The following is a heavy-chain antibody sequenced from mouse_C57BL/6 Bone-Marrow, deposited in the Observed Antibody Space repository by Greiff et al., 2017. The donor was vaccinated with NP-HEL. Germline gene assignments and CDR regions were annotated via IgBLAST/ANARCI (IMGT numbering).Heavy chain of an antibody. D-gene: IGHD2-1*01. CDR1: GFSLTSYG. V-gene: IGHV2-2*01. CDR2: IWSGGST. Sequence: VQLVESGPGLVQPSQSLSITCTVSGFSLTSYGVHWVRQSPGKGLEWLGVIWSGGSTDYTAAFISRLSISKDNSKSQVFFKMNSLQADDTAIYYCARNYYGNYVGYYFDYWGQGTTLTVSS. CDR3: ARNYYGNYVGYYFDY. J-gene: IGHJ2*01.